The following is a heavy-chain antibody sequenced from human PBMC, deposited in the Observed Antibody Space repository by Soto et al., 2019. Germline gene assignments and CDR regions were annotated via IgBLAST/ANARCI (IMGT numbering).Heavy chain of an antibody. CDR1: GFTFSSYA. CDR2: ISGSGGST. V-gene: IGHV3-23*01. D-gene: IGHD5-12*01. Sequence: VGSLRLSCAASGFTFSSYAMSWVRQAPGKGLECVSAISGSGGSTYYADSVKGRFTISRDNSKNTLYLQMNSLRAEDTAVYYCAKGGKGRDGYTKGALMPHFDYWGQGTLVTVSS. CDR3: AKGGKGRDGYTKGALMPHFDY. J-gene: IGHJ4*02.